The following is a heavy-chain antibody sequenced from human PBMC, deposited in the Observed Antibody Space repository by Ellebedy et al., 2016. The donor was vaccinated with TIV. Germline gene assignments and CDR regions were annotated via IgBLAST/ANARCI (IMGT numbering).Heavy chain of an antibody. CDR1: GGSINSGGYY. V-gene: IGHV4-31*03. Sequence: MPSETLSLTCTVSGGSINSGGYYWSWIRQQPGKGLEWLGYIYHTGSTSYNPSLSSRLPISVDTSTNQISLEMTSVTVADTALYYCARMYSSGLGWFHPWGHGTLVTVSP. D-gene: IGHD6-19*01. CDR2: IYHTGST. CDR3: ARMYSSGLGWFHP. J-gene: IGHJ5*02.